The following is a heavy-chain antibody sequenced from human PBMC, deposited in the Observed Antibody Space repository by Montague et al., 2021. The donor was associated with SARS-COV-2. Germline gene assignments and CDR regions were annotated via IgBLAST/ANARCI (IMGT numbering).Heavy chain of an antibody. J-gene: IGHJ4*02. V-gene: IGHV4-39*01. Sequence: SETLSLTCTVYGGSLTSYGYYWAWIRQPPGKGLEWIGSIYYSGSTYYNPSLKSRVTISVDTSKNQFSLKLNTVTAADTAVYYCARTTPYDVLTGFPSYYFDYWGQGTLVTVSS. CDR3: ARTTPYDVLTGFPSYYFDY. CDR1: GGSLTSYGYY. CDR2: IYYSGST. D-gene: IGHD3-9*01.